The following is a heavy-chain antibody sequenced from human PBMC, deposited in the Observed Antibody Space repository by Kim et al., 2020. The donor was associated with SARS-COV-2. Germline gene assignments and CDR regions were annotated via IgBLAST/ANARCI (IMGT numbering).Heavy chain of an antibody. D-gene: IGHD5-12*01. CDR1: GFTFTTYD. CDR3: AKALQIYVDKVMDFDY. J-gene: IGHJ4*02. CDR2: ISYDGSKK. V-gene: IGHV3-30*18. Sequence: GGSLRLSCATSGFTFTTYDMHWVRQAPGKGLEWVAVISYDGSKKYYADSVKGRFTISRDNSKNTYLQMNSLRPEDTAVYYCAKALQIYVDKVMDFDYWGQGSLVTVSS.